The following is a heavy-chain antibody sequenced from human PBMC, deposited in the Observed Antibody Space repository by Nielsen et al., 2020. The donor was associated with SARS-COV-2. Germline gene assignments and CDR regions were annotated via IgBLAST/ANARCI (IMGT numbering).Heavy chain of an antibody. CDR3: AKDEWFDY. CDR1: GFTFSSYG. J-gene: IGHJ4*02. CDR2: ISYDGSNK. Sequence: GESLKISCAASGFTFSSYGMHWVRQAPGKGLEWVAVISYDGSNKYYADSVKGRFTISGDNSKNTLYLQMNSLRAEDTAVYYCAKDEWFDYWGQGTLVTVSS. V-gene: IGHV3-30*18. D-gene: IGHD3-3*01.